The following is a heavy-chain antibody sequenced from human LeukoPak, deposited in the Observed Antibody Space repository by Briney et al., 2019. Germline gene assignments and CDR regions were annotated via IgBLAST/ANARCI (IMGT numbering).Heavy chain of an antibody. Sequence: GGSLRLSCAASGFIFTSYSMNWVRQAPGKGLEWISYISSSSSTIYYADSVRGRFTISRDNAKNSLYLQMNSLRAEDTATYYCTRDRVVVISERFDYWGQGILVTVSS. CDR2: ISSSSSTI. CDR1: GFIFTSYS. D-gene: IGHD3-22*01. CDR3: TRDRVVVISERFDY. V-gene: IGHV3-48*01. J-gene: IGHJ4*02.